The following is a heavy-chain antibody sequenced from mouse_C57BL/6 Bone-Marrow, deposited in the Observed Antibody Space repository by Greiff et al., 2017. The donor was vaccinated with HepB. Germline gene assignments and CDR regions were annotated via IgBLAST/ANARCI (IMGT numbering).Heavy chain of an antibody. Sequence: QVQLKESGPELVKPGASVKISCKASGYAFSSSWMNWVKQRPGKGLEWIGRIYPGDGDTNYNGKFKGKATLTADKSSSTAYMQLSSLTSEDSAVYFCARDYDRFAYWGQGTLVTVSA. V-gene: IGHV1-82*01. D-gene: IGHD2-4*01. J-gene: IGHJ3*01. CDR2: IYPGDGDT. CDR1: GYAFSSSW. CDR3: ARDYDRFAY.